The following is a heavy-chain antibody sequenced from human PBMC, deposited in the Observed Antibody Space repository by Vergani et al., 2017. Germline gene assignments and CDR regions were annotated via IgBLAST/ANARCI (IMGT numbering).Heavy chain of an antibody. CDR3: AREGQYQLLWGDAFDI. V-gene: IGHV4-59*01. J-gene: IGHJ3*02. Sequence: QVQLQESGPGLVKPSETLSLTCTVSGGSISSYYWSWIRQPPGKGLEWIGYIYYSGSTNYNPSLKSRVPISVDTSKNQFSLKLSSVTAADTAVYYCAREGQYQLLWGDAFDIWGQGTMVTVSS. CDR1: GGSISSYY. D-gene: IGHD2-2*01. CDR2: IYYSGST.